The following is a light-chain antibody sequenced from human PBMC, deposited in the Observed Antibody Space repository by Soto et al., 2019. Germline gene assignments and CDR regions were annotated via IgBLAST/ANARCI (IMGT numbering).Light chain of an antibody. CDR2: EAS. V-gene: IGKV1-5*01. Sequence: DIQMTQSPSTLSASLGDTVTVTGVASQSVSGWVAWSQQKPGEAPKLLSDEASALPRGVPSRFSGSGSGTKFTLTSASLQPDDFATYYCQQCETFSGTFGPGTKVDIK. J-gene: IGKJ1*01. CDR1: QSVSGW. CDR3: QQCETFSGT.